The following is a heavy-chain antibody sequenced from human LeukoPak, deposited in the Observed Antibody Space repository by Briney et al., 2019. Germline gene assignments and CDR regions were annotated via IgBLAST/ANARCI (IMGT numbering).Heavy chain of an antibody. V-gene: IGHV3-23*01. Sequence: QSGGSLRLSCAASGFTFSSYAMSWVRQAPGKGLEWVSAISGSATNTYYADSVKGRFTISRDNSKNTLHLQMNSLRAEDTAVYYCAKDRSIAARRAIDIWGRGTMVTVSS. CDR3: AKDRSIAARRAIDI. CDR1: GFTFSSYA. J-gene: IGHJ3*02. CDR2: ISGSATNT. D-gene: IGHD6-6*01.